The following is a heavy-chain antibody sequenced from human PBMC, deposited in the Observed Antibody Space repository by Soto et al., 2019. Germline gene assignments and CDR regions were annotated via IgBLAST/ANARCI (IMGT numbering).Heavy chain of an antibody. CDR2: ISAYNGNT. D-gene: IGHD3-9*01. Sequence: QVQLGQSGAEVKKPGASVKVSCKASGYTFTSYGITWVRQAPGQGLEWMGGISAYNGNTNYAQKLQDRVNMTTDTSTSTAYMYLRSPRSEDTAVDYCARDRSTYDDIVTGYGTYWGQGTLVTVSS. CDR3: ARDRSTYDDIVTGYGTY. V-gene: IGHV1-18*01. CDR1: GYTFTSYG. J-gene: IGHJ4*02.